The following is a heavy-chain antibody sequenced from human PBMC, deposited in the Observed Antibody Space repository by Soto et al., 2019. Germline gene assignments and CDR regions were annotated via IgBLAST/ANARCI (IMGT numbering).Heavy chain of an antibody. V-gene: IGHV1-69*13. CDR3: AAGYSYGSYYYYGMDV. Sequence: SVKVSCQASGGTFSSYAISWVRQAPGQGLEWMGGIIPIFGTANYAQKFQGRVTITADESTSTAYMELSSLRSEDTAVYYCAAGYSYGSYYYYGMDVWGQGTTVTVSS. CDR1: GGTFSSYA. J-gene: IGHJ6*02. CDR2: IIPIFGTA. D-gene: IGHD5-18*01.